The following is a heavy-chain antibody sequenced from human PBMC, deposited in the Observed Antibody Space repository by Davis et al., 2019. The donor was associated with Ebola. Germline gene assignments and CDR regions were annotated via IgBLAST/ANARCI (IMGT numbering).Heavy chain of an antibody. V-gene: IGHV3-30*04. Sequence: GGSLRPSCPPSGFTFSSYAMHWVRQAPGKGLEWVAVISYDGSNKYYADSVKGRFTISRDNSKNTLYLQMNSLRAEDTAVYYCARSSSPDYWGQGTLVTVSS. CDR2: ISYDGSNK. CDR1: GFTFSSYA. CDR3: ARSSSPDY. J-gene: IGHJ4*02. D-gene: IGHD6-13*01.